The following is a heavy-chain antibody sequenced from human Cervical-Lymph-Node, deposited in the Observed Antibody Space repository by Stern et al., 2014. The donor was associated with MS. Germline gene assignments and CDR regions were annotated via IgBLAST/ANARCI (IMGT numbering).Heavy chain of an antibody. Sequence: EDQLVESGGGLVKPGGSLRLSCAASGFTFSRHTMNWVRQAPGRGLEWVASISSSGYYIYYADSLKSRFTISRDNAWDTLYLQMNSMRDEDTALYYCARDLGQFQLLFGMDVWGQGTTVTVSS. J-gene: IGHJ6*02. CDR3: ARDLGQFQLLFGMDV. D-gene: IGHD2-2*01. CDR2: ISSSGYYI. V-gene: IGHV3-21*01. CDR1: GFTFSRHT.